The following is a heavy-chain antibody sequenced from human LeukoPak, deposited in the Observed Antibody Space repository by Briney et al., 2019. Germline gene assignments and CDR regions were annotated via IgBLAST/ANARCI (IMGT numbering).Heavy chain of an antibody. Sequence: PGGSLRLSCAASGFTVSSNYMSWVRQAPGKGLEWVSSISSSSSYIYYADSVKGRFTISRDNAKNSLYLQMNSLRAEDTAVYYCAKKGATTGDFDYWGQGTLVTVSS. V-gene: IGHV3-21*01. CDR1: GFTVSSNY. J-gene: IGHJ4*02. CDR2: ISSSSSYI. CDR3: AKKGATTGDFDY. D-gene: IGHD1-26*01.